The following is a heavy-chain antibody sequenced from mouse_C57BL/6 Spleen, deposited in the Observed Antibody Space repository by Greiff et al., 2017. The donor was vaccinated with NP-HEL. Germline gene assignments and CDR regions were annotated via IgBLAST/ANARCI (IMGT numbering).Heavy chain of an antibody. V-gene: IGHV1-74*01. CDR1: GYTFTSYW. J-gene: IGHJ3*01. CDR3: AIRIYYDYDGLLAY. CDR2: IHPSDSDT. Sequence: QVQLQQPGAELVKPGASVKVSCKASGYTFTSYWMHWVKQRPGQGLEWIGRIHPSDSDTNYNQKFKGKATLTVDKSSSTAYMQLSSLTSEDSAVYYCAIRIYYDYDGLLAYWGQGTLVTVSA. D-gene: IGHD2-4*01.